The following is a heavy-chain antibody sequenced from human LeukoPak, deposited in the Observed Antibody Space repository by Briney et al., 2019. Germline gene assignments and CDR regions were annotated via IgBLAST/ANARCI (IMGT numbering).Heavy chain of an antibody. Sequence: GGSLRLSCSVSVITLSNYGMSWVPQATGKGLEWVAGISGSGGETNYADSVKGRFTISRDNPKDTLYLQMSSLRVEDTAVYFCAKRGVVIRVFLVGFHKEAHYFDSWGQGALVTVSS. D-gene: IGHD3-10*01. CDR3: AKRGVVIRVFLVGFHKEAHYFDS. CDR1: VITLSNYG. CDR2: ISGSGGET. V-gene: IGHV3-23*01. J-gene: IGHJ4*02.